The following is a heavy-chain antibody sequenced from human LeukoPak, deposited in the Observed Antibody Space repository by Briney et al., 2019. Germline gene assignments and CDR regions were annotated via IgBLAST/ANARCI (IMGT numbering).Heavy chain of an antibody. CDR1: GGSISSGSYS. Sequence: SQTLSLTCAVSGGSISSGSYSWSWIRQPPGKGLEWIGYIYPRGSTYYNPSLKSRVILSLDKSANQFSLNLSSVTATDTAVYYCARNYDVGAFDIWGQGTMVTVSS. CDR3: ARNYDVGAFDI. CDR2: IYPRGST. V-gene: IGHV4-30-2*01. D-gene: IGHD5-12*01. J-gene: IGHJ3*02.